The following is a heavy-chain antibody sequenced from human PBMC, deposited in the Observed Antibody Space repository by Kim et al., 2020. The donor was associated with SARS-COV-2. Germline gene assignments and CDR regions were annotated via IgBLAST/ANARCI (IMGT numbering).Heavy chain of an antibody. Sequence: ASVKVSCKASGYRFTTFSMHWVRQAPGQRLEWMGWIHATNGNTVYAERFHGRITISRDTSAETVYMELSSLTSTDTAMYYCTKDLSYGGLAFGAGGQGTLVSVFS. CDR1: GYRFTTFS. CDR3: TKDLSYGGLAFGA. J-gene: IGHJ5*02. CDR2: IHATNGNT. D-gene: IGHD3-16*01. V-gene: IGHV1-3*01.